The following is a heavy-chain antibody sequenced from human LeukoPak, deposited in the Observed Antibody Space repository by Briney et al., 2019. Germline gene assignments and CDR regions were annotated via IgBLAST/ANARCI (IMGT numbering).Heavy chain of an antibody. J-gene: IGHJ6*03. CDR1: GYSISSGYY. Sequence: SETLSLTCTVSGYSISSGYYWGWIRQPPGKGLEWIGSIYHSGSTYYNPSLKSRVTLPVDTSKNQFSLKLSSVTAADTAVYYCARGDFWSTYYTGYYYMDVWGKGTTVTVSS. CDR2: IYHSGST. D-gene: IGHD3-3*01. V-gene: IGHV4-38-2*02. CDR3: ARGDFWSTYYTGYYYMDV.